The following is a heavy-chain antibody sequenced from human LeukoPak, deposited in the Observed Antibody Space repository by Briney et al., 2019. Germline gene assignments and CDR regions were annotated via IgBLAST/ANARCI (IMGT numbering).Heavy chain of an antibody. D-gene: IGHD3-16*02. CDR1: GGSFSGYY. Sequence: SETLSLTCAVYGGSFSGYYWSWIRQPPGKGLEWIGEINHSGSTNYNPSLKGRVPISIDTSKNQFSLKLSSVTAADTAVYYCARGRYVWGSYRAYFDYWGQGTLVTVSS. V-gene: IGHV4-34*01. CDR3: ARGRYVWGSYRAYFDY. J-gene: IGHJ4*02. CDR2: INHSGST.